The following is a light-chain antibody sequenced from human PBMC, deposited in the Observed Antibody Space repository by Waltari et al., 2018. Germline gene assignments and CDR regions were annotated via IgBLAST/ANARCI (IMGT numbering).Light chain of an antibody. CDR2: KDT. Sequence: SYELTQPPSVSVSPGQTARITCSGDALPKQFAYWYQQKPGQAPVVVIYKDTGRPSGIPERFSGYSSGTTVTLTSSGDQAEDEADYYCQSADSSGTNEGFGTGTKVTVL. J-gene: IGLJ1*01. V-gene: IGLV3-25*03. CDR1: ALPKQF. CDR3: QSADSSGTNEG.